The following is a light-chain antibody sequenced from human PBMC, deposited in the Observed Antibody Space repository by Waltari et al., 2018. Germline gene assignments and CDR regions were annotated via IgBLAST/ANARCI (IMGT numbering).Light chain of an antibody. CDR1: SGHSSNV. V-gene: IGLV4-69*01. CDR2: VNSDGSH. Sequence: QLVVTQSPSASAPLGASVKLTCTLSSGHSSNVIAWLQQRPEKGPRYLMKVNSDGSHSKGDEVPDRFSGSSSGAERYLTSSSLQADEEADYYCETGGHGTWVFGGGTKLSVL. CDR3: ETGGHGTWV. J-gene: IGLJ3*02.